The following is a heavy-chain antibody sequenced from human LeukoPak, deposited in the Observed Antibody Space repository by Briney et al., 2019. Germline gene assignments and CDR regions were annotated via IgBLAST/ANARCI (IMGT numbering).Heavy chain of an antibody. CDR1: GGSISSSSYY. J-gene: IGHJ6*03. D-gene: IGHD3-9*01. CDR3: ARHESYEILTNHYDMDV. V-gene: IGHV4-39*01. CDR2: IYYSGRP. Sequence: KLSETLSLPCSVSGGSISSSSYYWRRVRQPPGKGLEWIGAIYYSGRPYYNPSLKSRLTISVDTSKNQFSLKVRSVTAADTAVYYCARHESYEILTNHYDMDVWGKGTTVTVSS.